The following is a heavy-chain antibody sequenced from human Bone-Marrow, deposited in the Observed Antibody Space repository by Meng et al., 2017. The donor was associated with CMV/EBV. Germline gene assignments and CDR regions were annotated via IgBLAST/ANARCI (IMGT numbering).Heavy chain of an antibody. CDR3: ARGLLLYASL. V-gene: IGHV1-18*01. CDR1: GYTFTTYG. D-gene: IGHD2-2*02. CDR2: VSVYNGNT. Sequence: ASVKVSCKASGYTFTTYGISWVRQAPGQGLEWVGWVSVYNGNTEYAQKLQGRVTMTTDTSTTTAYMELRSLRSDDTAVYYCARGLLLYASLWGQGTRVAASS. J-gene: IGHJ4*02.